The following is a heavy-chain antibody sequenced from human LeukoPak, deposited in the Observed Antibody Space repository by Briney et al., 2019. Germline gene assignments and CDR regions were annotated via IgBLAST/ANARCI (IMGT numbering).Heavy chain of an antibody. Sequence: GGSLRLSCAASGFTVSSNYMNWVRQAPGKGLEWVSVIYSGGRTYYADSVRGRFTISRDSSKNTLYLEMSGLRAEDTAVYYCAREGVTTSFDYWGQGILVTVSS. CDR2: IYSGGRT. D-gene: IGHD3-10*01. J-gene: IGHJ4*02. V-gene: IGHV3-53*01. CDR3: AREGVTTSFDY. CDR1: GFTVSSNY.